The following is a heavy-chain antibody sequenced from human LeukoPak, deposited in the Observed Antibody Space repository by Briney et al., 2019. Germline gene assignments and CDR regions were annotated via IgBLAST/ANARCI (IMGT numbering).Heavy chain of an antibody. J-gene: IGHJ4*02. D-gene: IGHD7-27*01. Sequence: GGSLRLSCAASGFTFSSYNMNWVRQAPGKGLEWVSYISSLSRTIYYADSVKGRFTISRDNAKSSLYLQMSSLRAEDTAVYYCARPRNWGSREGFDYWGQGTLVTVSS. CDR2: ISSLSRTI. CDR3: ARPRNWGSREGFDY. CDR1: GFTFSSYN. V-gene: IGHV3-48*01.